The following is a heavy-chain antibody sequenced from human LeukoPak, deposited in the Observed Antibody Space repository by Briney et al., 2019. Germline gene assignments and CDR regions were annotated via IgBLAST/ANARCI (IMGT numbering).Heavy chain of an antibody. CDR1: GFTFSSYG. Sequence: GGSLRLSCAASGFTFSSYGMHWVRQAPGKGLEWVAVISYDGSNKYYADSVKGRFTISRDNSKNTLYLQMNSLRAEDTAVYYCARDTSSSGWPRGWFDPWGQGTLVTVSS. J-gene: IGHJ5*02. V-gene: IGHV3-30*03. CDR3: ARDTSSSGWPRGWFDP. CDR2: ISYDGSNK. D-gene: IGHD6-19*01.